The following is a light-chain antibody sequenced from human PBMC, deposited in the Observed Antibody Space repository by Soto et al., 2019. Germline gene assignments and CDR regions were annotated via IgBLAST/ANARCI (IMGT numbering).Light chain of an antibody. CDR3: QHYWSSPLT. V-gene: IGKV3-20*01. CDR1: QSVKSSY. Sequence: EIVLTQSPGTLSLSPGERATLSCRASQSVKSSYLAWYQQKPGQPPRLLIYGASTRATGIPDRFIGRWSATDFTITITIMEPEDFAVVECQHYWSSPLTFGGGSKVESK. CDR2: GAS. J-gene: IGKJ4*01.